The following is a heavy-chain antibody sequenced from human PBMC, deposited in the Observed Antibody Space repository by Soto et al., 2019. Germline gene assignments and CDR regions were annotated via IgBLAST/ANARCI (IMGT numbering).Heavy chain of an antibody. CDR1: GYTFTSYG. D-gene: IGHD2-15*01. J-gene: IGHJ3*02. V-gene: IGHV1-18*01. Sequence: GASVKVSCKASGYTFTSYGISWVRQAPGQGLEWMGWISAYNGNTNYAQKLQGRVTMTTDTSTSTAYMELRSLRSDDTAVYYCARGGAIVVVVAVDDAFDIWGQGTMVT. CDR2: ISAYNGNT. CDR3: ARGGAIVVVVAVDDAFDI.